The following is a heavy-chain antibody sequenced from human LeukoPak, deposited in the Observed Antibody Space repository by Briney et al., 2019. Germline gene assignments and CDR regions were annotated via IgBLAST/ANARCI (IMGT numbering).Heavy chain of an antibody. D-gene: IGHD6-13*01. CDR3: AKGGESSSWLFDY. V-gene: IGHV3-23*01. Sequence: PGGSLRLSCAASGFTFSSYAMSWVRQAPGKGLQWVSALSGSGLSTYYADSVKGRFTISRDNSKNTLHLQMNSLRAEDTAVYYCAKGGESSSWLFDYWGQGTLVPVSS. CDR1: GFTFSSYA. CDR2: LSGSGLST. J-gene: IGHJ4*02.